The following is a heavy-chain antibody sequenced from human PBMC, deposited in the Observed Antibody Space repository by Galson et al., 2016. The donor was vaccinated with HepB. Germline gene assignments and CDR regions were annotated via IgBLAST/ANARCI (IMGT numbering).Heavy chain of an antibody. CDR2: ISGDNAYT. D-gene: IGHD6-25*01. CDR1: GYTFTNYG. V-gene: IGHV1-18*01. J-gene: IGHJ1*01. CDR3: ARDLVTAAAQFFRH. Sequence: SVKVSCKASGYTFTNYGISWVRQAPGQRPEWMAWISGDNAYTNYAPKFQDRVTMTTDTSTNTAYMELKSLNSDDTAVYFCARDLVTAAAQFFRHWGQDTLVTVS.